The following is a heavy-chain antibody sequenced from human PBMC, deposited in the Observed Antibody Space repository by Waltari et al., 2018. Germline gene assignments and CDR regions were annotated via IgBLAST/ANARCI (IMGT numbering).Heavy chain of an antibody. CDR1: GYSISSGYY. J-gene: IGHJ4*02. V-gene: IGHV3-23*01. Sequence: VQLQESGPGLVKPSETLSLTCAVSGYSISSGYYWGWVRQAPGKGLEWVSAISGSGSGTYYADSAKGRFTISRDNSKNTLYLQMNSLRAEDTALYYCAKDRRGYDQPVDFWGQGTLVTVSS. D-gene: IGHD5-12*01. CDR3: AKDRRGYDQPVDF. CDR2: ISGSGSGT.